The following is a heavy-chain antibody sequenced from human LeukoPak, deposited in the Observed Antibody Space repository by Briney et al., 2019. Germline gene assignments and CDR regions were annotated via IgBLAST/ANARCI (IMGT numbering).Heavy chain of an antibody. CDR3: ARGLGIPT. CDR1: GVSISSSSYY. V-gene: IGHV4-39*01. Sequence: SETLSLTCTVSGVSISSSSYYWGWIRQPPGKGLEWIGSIYYSGSTYYNPSLKSRVTISVDTSKNQFSLKLSSVSAADTAVYYCARGLGIPTWGQGTTVTVSS. CDR2: IYYSGST. J-gene: IGHJ6*02.